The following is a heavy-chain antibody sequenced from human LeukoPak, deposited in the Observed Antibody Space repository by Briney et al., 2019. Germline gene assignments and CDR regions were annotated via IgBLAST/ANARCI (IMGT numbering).Heavy chain of an antibody. CDR2: MNTNSGKT. CDR1: GYTFTSYV. J-gene: IGHJ4*02. Sequence: ASVKVSCKASGYTFTSYVINWVRQSTGQRRGWMGRMNTNSGKTGYAQKSQGRVTMTRTTSISTAYMELSSLRSEDTAVYYCARVPHYSGSEEKDYWGQGTLVTVSS. CDR3: ARVPHYSGSEEKDY. D-gene: IGHD5-12*01. V-gene: IGHV1-8*01.